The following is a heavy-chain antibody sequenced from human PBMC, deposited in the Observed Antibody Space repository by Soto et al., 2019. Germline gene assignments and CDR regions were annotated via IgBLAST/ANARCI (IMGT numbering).Heavy chain of an antibody. V-gene: IGHV1-46*01. D-gene: IGHD4-17*01. Sequence: ASVQVSCKASGYTFTSYYMHWVRQAPGQGLEWMGIINPSGGSTSYAQKFQGRVTMTRDTSTSTVYMELSSLRSEDTAVYYCARANFYGDSHWYFDLWGRGTLVTVSS. J-gene: IGHJ2*01. CDR3: ARANFYGDSHWYFDL. CDR2: INPSGGST. CDR1: GYTFTSYY.